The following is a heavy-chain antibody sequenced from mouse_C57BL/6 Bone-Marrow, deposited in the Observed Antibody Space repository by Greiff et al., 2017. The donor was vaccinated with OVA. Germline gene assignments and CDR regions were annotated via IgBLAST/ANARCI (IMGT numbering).Heavy chain of an antibody. J-gene: IGHJ1*03. CDR1: GYTFTSYW. D-gene: IGHD1-1*01. V-gene: IGHV1-55*01. CDR3: ARRGIIGYYGSSWYFDV. Sequence: QVQLKQPGAELVKPGASVKMSCKASGYTFTSYWITWVKQRPGQGLEWIGDIYPGSGSTNYNEKFKSKATLTVDTSSSTAYMQLSSLTSEDSAVYYCARRGIIGYYGSSWYFDVWGTGTTVTVSS. CDR2: IYPGSGST.